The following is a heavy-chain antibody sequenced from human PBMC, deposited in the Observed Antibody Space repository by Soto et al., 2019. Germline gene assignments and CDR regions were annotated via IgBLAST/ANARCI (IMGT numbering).Heavy chain of an antibody. J-gene: IGHJ4*02. CDR1: GFIFSSYE. V-gene: IGHV3-48*03. CDR2: ISQGSTTI. CDR3: ARHRSPSPDY. Sequence: GGPLRLSCVASGFIFSSYEMNWVRQAPGKGLEWISYISQGSTTIYYADSVKGRFTISRDNAKNSLFLQMSGLRVEDTATYYCARHRSPSPDYWGQGTLVTVSS.